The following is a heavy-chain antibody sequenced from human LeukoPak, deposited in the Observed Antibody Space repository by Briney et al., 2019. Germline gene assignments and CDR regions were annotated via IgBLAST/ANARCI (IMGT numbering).Heavy chain of an antibody. V-gene: IGHV3-66*01. D-gene: IGHD1/OR15-1a*01. CDR1: GFPFSNYW. J-gene: IGHJ3*02. CDR2: IYSGGST. Sequence: PGGSLRLSCAVSGFPFSNYWMTWVRQAPGKGLEWVSVIYSGGSTYYADSVKGRFTISRDNSKNTLYLQMNSLRAEDTAVYYCVRGVEQTFDIWGQGTMVIVSS. CDR3: VRGVEQTFDI.